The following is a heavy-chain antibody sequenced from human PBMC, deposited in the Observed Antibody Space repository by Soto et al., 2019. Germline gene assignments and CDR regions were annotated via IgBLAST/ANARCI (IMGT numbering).Heavy chain of an antibody. V-gene: IGHV4-59*01. CDR3: ARYKSNYYYGMDV. Sequence: TSETLSLTSTVSGGKISSYYWSWIRQPPGKGLEWIGYIYYSGITNYNPSLKSRVTISVDTSKNQFSLKLSSVTAADTAVYYCARYKSNYYYGMDVWGQGTTVTVSS. CDR1: GGKISSYY. J-gene: IGHJ6*02. CDR2: IYYSGIT. D-gene: IGHD1-20*01.